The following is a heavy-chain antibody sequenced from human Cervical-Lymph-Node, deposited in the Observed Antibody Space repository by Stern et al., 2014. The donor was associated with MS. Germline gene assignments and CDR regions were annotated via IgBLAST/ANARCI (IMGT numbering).Heavy chain of an antibody. J-gene: IGHJ6*02. Sequence: QVQLVQSGAEVKKPGSSVRVSCKTSGGTFSSYAISWVRQAPGQGLEWIGGIIPIFGAAKYAQKFQGRVTITADDSTSTSYMEVTSLRSEDTAVYYCASSVGELTPEAVWGQGTTVSVFS. D-gene: IGHD3-10*01. CDR2: IIPIFGAA. CDR1: GGTFSSYA. CDR3: ASSVGELTPEAV. V-gene: IGHV1-69*01.